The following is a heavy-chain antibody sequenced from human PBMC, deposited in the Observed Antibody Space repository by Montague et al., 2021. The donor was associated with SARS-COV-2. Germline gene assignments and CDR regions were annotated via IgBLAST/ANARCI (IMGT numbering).Heavy chain of an antibody. J-gene: IGHJ4*02. V-gene: IGHV4-61*08. CDR2: IYYSGST. Sequence: ETLSLTCTVSGGSVSSGGYYWSWIRQPPGKGLEWIGYIYYSGSTNYNPSLKSRVTISLDTSKNQVSLKLTSVTAADTAVYYCARVSLAAAATRSDYWGQGTLVTVSS. CDR1: GGSVSSGGYY. CDR3: ARVSLAAAATRSDY. D-gene: IGHD6-13*01.